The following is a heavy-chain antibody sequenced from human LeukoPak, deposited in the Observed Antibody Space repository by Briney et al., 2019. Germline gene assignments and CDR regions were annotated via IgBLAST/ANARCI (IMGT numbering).Heavy chain of an antibody. Sequence: GGSLRLSCAASGLTFRNYWMSWIRQAPGKGLEWAAHISEDRSNKYYVDSVKGRFTISIDNAKNSLYLQMNSLRVEDTAVYYCVSWSGKYYVTSEIPANSWGQGTLVTVSS. CDR2: ISEDRSNK. J-gene: IGHJ4*02. CDR3: VSWSGKYYVTSEIPANS. V-gene: IGHV3-7*01. D-gene: IGHD3-10*02. CDR1: GLTFRNYW.